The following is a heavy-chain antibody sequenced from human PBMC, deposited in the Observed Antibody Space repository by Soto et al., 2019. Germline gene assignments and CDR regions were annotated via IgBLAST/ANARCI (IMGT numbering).Heavy chain of an antibody. CDR1: GGSISSSSYY. V-gene: IGHV4-39*07. J-gene: IGHJ5*02. CDR2: IYHSGST. D-gene: IGHD6-19*01. Sequence: SETLSLTCTVSGGSISSSSYYWGWIRQPPGKGLEWIGEIYHSGSTNYNPSLKSRVTISVDKSKNQFSLKLSSVTAADTAVYYCAKDLSGWYFGWFDPWGQGTLVTVS. CDR3: AKDLSGWYFGWFDP.